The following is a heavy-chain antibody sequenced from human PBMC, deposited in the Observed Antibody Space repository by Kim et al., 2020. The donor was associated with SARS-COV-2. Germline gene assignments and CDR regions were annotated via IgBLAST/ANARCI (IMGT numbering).Heavy chain of an antibody. Sequence: YECSGKGRFTISRDNSKNTLYLQMNSLRAEYTAVYYCARVLVFYYYGMDVWGQGTTVTVSS. D-gene: IGHD2-8*01. J-gene: IGHJ6*02. CDR3: ARVLVFYYYGMDV. V-gene: IGHV3-33*01.